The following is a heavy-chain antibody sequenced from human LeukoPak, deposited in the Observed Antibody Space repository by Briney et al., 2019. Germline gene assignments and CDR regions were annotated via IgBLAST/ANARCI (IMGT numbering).Heavy chain of an antibody. CDR2: ISAGNGET. CDR1: GYTFSSYA. D-gene: IGHD2-2*01. J-gene: IGHJ4*02. CDR3: AREQGYQLLYY. Sequence: ASVKVSCKASGYTFSSYAIHRVRQAPGQSLEWMGWISAGNGETKYSQNFQGRLTITRDTSSSTAYMELNSLISEDTAVYYCAREQGYQLLYYWGQGTLVTVSS. V-gene: IGHV1-3*01.